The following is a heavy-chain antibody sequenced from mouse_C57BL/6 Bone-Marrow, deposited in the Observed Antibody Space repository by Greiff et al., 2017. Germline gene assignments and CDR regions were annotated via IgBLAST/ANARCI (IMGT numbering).Heavy chain of an antibody. Sequence: VTVVESGAELARPGASVKLSCKASGYTFTSYGISWVKQRTGQGLEWIGEIYPRSGNTYYNEKFKGKATLTADKSSSTAYMELRSLTSEDSAVYFCANLRLLRDYWGQGTTLTVSS. CDR2: IYPRSGNT. D-gene: IGHD2-10*01. CDR3: ANLRLLRDY. CDR1: GYTFTSYG. V-gene: IGHV1-81*01. J-gene: IGHJ2*01.